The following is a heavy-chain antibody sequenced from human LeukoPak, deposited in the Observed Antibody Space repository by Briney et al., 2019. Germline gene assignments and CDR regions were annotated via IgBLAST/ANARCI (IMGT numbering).Heavy chain of an antibody. J-gene: IGHJ4*02. CDR1: GFTFSSYA. V-gene: IGHV3-23*01. CDR2: ISGSGGST. Sequence: GGSLRLSCAASGFTFSSYAMSWVRQAPGKGLEWVSAISGSGGSTYYADSVKGRFTIPRDNSKNTLYLQMNSLRAEDTAVYYCAKDFRRGYSYGYYFDYWGQGTLVTVSS. D-gene: IGHD5-18*01. CDR3: AKDFRRGYSYGYYFDY.